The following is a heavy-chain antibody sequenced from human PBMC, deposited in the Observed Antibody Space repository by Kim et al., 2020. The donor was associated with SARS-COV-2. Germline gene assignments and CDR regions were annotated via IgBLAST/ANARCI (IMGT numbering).Heavy chain of an antibody. Sequence: GGSLRLSCAASGFTVSSNYMSWVRQAPGKGLEWVSVIYSGGSTYYADSVKGRFTISRDNSKNTLYLQMNSLRAEDTAVYYCAREGPNYDILTGYYLDGYFQHWGQGTLVTVSS. D-gene: IGHD3-9*01. CDR2: IYSGGST. CDR3: AREGPNYDILTGYYLDGYFQH. V-gene: IGHV3-53*01. CDR1: GFTVSSNY. J-gene: IGHJ1*01.